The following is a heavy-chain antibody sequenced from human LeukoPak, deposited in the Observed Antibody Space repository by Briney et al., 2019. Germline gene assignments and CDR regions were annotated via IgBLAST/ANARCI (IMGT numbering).Heavy chain of an antibody. CDR3: ARSSGTGGPYYFDF. D-gene: IGHD3/OR15-3a*01. CDR1: GFTFNTYS. CDR2: ISGLSTYI. J-gene: IGHJ4*02. V-gene: IGHV3-21*04. Sequence: PGGSLRLSCAASGFTFNTYSMNWVRQAPGKGLEWVSSISGLSTYIYYPDSMRGRFTISRDNAKNSLFLQLRSLRAEDTAVYFCARSSGTGGPYYFDFWGQGSLVTVSS.